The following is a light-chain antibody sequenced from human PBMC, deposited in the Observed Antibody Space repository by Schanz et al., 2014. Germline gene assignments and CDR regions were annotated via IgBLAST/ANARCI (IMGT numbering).Light chain of an antibody. CDR2: WAS. J-gene: IGKJ1*01. V-gene: IGKV4-1*01. CDR3: QQYISVPQ. Sequence: DIVMTQSPDSLPVSLGERATINCKSSQSVLYTSDSKNYLAWYQHKPGQPPKLLISWASTRESGVPDRFTGSGSGTDFTLTITNLQAEDVAVYYCQQYISVPQFGQGTKVEIK. CDR1: QSVLYTSDSKNY.